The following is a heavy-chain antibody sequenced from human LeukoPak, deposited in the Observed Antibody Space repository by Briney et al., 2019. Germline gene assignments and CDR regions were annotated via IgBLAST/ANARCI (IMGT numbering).Heavy chain of an antibody. CDR1: GFTFSSCG. Sequence: PGGSLRLSCAASGFTFSSCGLHWVRQAPGKGLEWVGQIYYRGTPNYNPSLGGRVTISIDTSKNQFSLKLNSVTAADTAIYYCAAESERWLLRRWGQGTLVTVSS. V-gene: IGHV4-59*03. D-gene: IGHD6-19*01. CDR3: AAESERWLLRR. CDR2: IYYRGTP. J-gene: IGHJ4*02.